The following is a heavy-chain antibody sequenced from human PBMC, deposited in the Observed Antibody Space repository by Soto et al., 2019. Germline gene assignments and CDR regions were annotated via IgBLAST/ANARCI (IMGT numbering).Heavy chain of an antibody. D-gene: IGHD6-6*01. Sequence: SETLSLTCTVSGGSISSGGYYWSWIRQHPGKGLEWIGGIYYSGSPYYNPSLKSRVTISGDTSKNQFSLKLSSVTAADTAVYYWARAPDYRSWGDGRDVGGRGPRVTVSS. CDR2: IYYSGSP. CDR1: GGSISSGGYY. CDR3: ARAPDYRSWGDGRDV. J-gene: IGHJ6*02. V-gene: IGHV4-30-4*08.